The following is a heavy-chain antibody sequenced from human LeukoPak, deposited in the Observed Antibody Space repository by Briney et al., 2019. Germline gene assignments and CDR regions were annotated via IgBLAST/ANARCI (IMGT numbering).Heavy chain of an antibody. J-gene: IGHJ1*01. CDR1: GFTFSSYW. D-gene: IGHD4-17*01. CDR3: ATTNMDRDYLFFFQH. Sequence: PGGSLRLSCAASGFTFSSYWMSWVRQAPGKGLEWVANIKQDGSEKYYVDSVKGRFTISRDNAKNSLYLQMNSLRVEDTAVYYCATTNMDRDYLFFFQHWGQGTLVTVSS. CDR2: IKQDGSEK. V-gene: IGHV3-7*01.